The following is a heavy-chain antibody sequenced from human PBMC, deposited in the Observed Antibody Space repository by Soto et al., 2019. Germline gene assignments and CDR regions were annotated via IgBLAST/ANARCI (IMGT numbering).Heavy chain of an antibody. CDR3: ARDGTTWIYYYYGMDV. CDR1: GFTFSNAW. J-gene: IGHJ6*02. Sequence: GGSLRLSCAASGFTFSNAWMNWVRQAPGKGLEWVGRIKSKTDGGTTDYAAPVKGRFTISRDDSKNTLYLQMNSLKTEDTAVYYCARDGTTWIYYYYGMDVWGQGTTVTVSS. V-gene: IGHV3-15*07. D-gene: IGHD1-7*01. CDR2: IKSKTDGGTT.